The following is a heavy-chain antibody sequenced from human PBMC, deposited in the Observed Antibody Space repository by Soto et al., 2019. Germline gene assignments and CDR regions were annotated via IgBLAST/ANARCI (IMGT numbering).Heavy chain of an antibody. V-gene: IGHV1-69*02. J-gene: IGHJ5*02. Sequence: QVQLVQSGAEVKTPGSSVKVSCKGSGGTFSSYTIGWVRQAPGQGREWMGRIIPILGIANYAQKFQGRVTITADKSTSTAYMELSSLRSEDTAVYYCARASSAFPRYWFDPWGQGTLVTVSS. CDR3: ARASSAFPRYWFDP. CDR2: IIPILGIA. D-gene: IGHD2-15*01. CDR1: GGTFSSYT.